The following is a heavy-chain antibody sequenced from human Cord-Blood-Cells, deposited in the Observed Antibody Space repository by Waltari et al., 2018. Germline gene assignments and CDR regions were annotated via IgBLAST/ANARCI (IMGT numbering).Heavy chain of an antibody. J-gene: IGHJ4*02. V-gene: IGHV3-53*01. CDR1: GFTVSSNY. CDR2: IYSGGNT. D-gene: IGHD6-6*01. Sequence: EVQLVESGGGLIQPGGSLRLSCAASGFTVSSNYMSWVRQAPGKGLEWVSVIYSGGNTYYADSVKGRFTISRDNSKNTLYLQMNSLRAEDTAVYYCAREGYSSSSATHFDYWGQGTLVTVSS. CDR3: AREGYSSSSATHFDY.